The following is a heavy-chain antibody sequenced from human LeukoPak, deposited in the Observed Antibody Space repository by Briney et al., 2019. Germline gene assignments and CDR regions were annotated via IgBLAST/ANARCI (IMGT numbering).Heavy chain of an antibody. V-gene: IGHV3-48*03. CDR2: ISSSGSTI. CDR1: GFTFSSYE. CDR3: VRQLDRAAAGTLGY. D-gene: IGHD6-13*01. J-gene: IGHJ4*02. Sequence: GGSLRLSCAASGFTFSSYEMNWVRQAPGKGLEWVSYISSSGSTIYYADSVKGRFTISRDNAKNSLYLQMNSLRAEDTAVYYCVRQLDRAAAGTLGYWGQGTLVTVSS.